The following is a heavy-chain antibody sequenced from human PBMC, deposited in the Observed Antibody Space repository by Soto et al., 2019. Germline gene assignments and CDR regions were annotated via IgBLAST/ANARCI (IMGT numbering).Heavy chain of an antibody. J-gene: IGHJ4*02. V-gene: IGHV4-59*01. CDR2: VYNGATT. D-gene: IGHD3-10*01. CDR1: GGSISSYY. CDR3: ARDDSERPATY. Sequence: SETLSLTCIVSGGSISSYYWTWTRQPPGKGLEWIGCVYNGATTSYNPSLKSRVTISVDTSKNQFSLRLTSVTAADTAMYYCARDDSERPATYWGQGTLVTVSS.